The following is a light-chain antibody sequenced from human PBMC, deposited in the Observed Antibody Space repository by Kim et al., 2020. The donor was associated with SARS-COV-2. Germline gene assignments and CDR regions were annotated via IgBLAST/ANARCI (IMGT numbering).Light chain of an antibody. V-gene: IGKV1-27*01. Sequence: DIQMTQSPSSLSASVGDRVTITCRASQGISTYLAWYQQKPGKAPKLLIYAASTLQSGVPSRFSGSGSGTDFTLTISSLQPEDVATYYCQKYNSAPQTFGQGTKVDIK. CDR1: QGISTY. CDR3: QKYNSAPQT. J-gene: IGKJ1*01. CDR2: AAS.